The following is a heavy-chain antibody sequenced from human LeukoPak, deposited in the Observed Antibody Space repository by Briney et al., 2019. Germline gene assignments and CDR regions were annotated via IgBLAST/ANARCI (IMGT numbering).Heavy chain of an antibody. V-gene: IGHV4-34*01. J-gene: IGHJ4*02. Sequence: SETLSLTCAVYGGSFRGYYWSWIRQPPGKGLEWIGEINHSGSTNYNPSLKSRVTISVDTSKNQFSLKLSSVTAADTAVYYCARQLRGATDWGQGTLVTVSS. CDR1: GGSFRGYY. CDR2: INHSGST. D-gene: IGHD1-26*01. CDR3: ARQLRGATD.